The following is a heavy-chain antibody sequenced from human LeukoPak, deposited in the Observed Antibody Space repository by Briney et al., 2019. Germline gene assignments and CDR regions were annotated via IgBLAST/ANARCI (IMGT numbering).Heavy chain of an antibody. Sequence: PGGSLRLSCVVSGITVSNYDMSWVRQAPGKGLEWVSGIRESGGGTNYADSVKGRFTISRDNSKNTVYLQMNSLRAEDTAVYYCRFYTSGSDYWGQGTLVTVSS. V-gene: IGHV3-23*01. CDR2: IRESGGGT. D-gene: IGHD3-22*01. CDR3: RFYTSGSDY. J-gene: IGHJ4*02. CDR1: GITVSNYD.